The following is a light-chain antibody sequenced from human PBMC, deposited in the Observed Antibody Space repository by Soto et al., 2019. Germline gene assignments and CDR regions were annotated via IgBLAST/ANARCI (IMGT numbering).Light chain of an antibody. CDR3: HQRQSWPRT. Sequence: VLTQSPATLSSSPGDSATLSCRGSQTVNSSVAWYQHKTGQAPRLLIYHKSNRATGIPARLSGSGSGTDLNLTISRLEPEDFAVYYCHQRQSWPRTCGQGTKVDIK. CDR2: HKS. CDR1: QTVNSS. V-gene: IGKV3-11*01. J-gene: IGKJ1*01.